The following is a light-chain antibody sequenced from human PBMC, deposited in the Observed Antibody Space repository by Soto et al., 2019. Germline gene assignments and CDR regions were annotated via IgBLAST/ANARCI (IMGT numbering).Light chain of an antibody. Sequence: AIQMNQAPSSLSASVGDSVTITCRASQGIKNDLGWYQQKPGKAPKLLIYVTSSLQSGVPSRFSGSGSGTDFTLTISSRQPEDFATYYCLQDYSYPLTFGGGTKVEIK. CDR2: VTS. J-gene: IGKJ4*01. CDR3: LQDYSYPLT. CDR1: QGIKND. V-gene: IGKV1-6*01.